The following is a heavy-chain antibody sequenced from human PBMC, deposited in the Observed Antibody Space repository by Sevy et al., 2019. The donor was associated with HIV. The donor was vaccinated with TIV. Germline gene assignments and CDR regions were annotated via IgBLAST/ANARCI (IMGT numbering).Heavy chain of an antibody. CDR3: ASYTTGSRGDY. J-gene: IGHJ4*02. CDR2: INPSDGGT. Sequence: ASVKVSCKASGYTITRYYMHWVRQAPGQGLEWMGIINPSDGGTTYAQTFQGRVLMTRDTSTSTVYMGLSSLRFDDTAVYYCASYTTGSRGDYWGQGTLVTVSS. CDR1: GYTITRYY. V-gene: IGHV1-46*01. D-gene: IGHD3-16*01.